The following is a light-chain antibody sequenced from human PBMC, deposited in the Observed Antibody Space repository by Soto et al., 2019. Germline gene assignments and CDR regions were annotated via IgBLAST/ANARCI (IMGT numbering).Light chain of an antibody. J-gene: IGKJ4*01. CDR3: QQYANSPLLT. Sequence: IVLTQSPVTLSLSPGETATLSCRASQTIGSTYLAWYQQKPGQAPRLLIFGTSSRATGIPDRFSGSGSGTDFTLSISRLEPEDFAVYYCQQYANSPLLTFGGGTKVDIK. CDR1: QTIGSTY. V-gene: IGKV3-20*01. CDR2: GTS.